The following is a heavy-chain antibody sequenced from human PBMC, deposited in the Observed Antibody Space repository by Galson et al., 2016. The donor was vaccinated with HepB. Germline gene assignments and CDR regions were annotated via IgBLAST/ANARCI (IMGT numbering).Heavy chain of an antibody. J-gene: IGHJ3*01. D-gene: IGHD3-10*01. CDR1: GFIFSNFA. Sequence: SLRLSCAGSGFIFSNFAMIWVRQAPGKGLEWVSAISRGGGGGTYYADSVWGRVTISRDNSKNTLYLQLNGLRGDDSAVYYCAKTSPYGTSWAGAFDVWGQGTVVTVSS. CDR2: ISRGGGGGT. V-gene: IGHV3-23*01. CDR3: AKTSPYGTSWAGAFDV.